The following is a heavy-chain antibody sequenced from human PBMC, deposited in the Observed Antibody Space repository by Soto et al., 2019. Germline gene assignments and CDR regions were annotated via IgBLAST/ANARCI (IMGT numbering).Heavy chain of an antibody. J-gene: IGHJ5*02. Sequence: GGSLRLSCAISGFSVSSNYLSWVRQAPGRGLEWVSVHYSGGSTYYADSVQGRFTISRDKSNNTLYLQMRRVRAEDTAVYFCARHRHPRGTVGATSPLDPWGQGTQVTVSS. CDR2: HYSGGST. V-gene: IGHV3-53*01. CDR3: ARHRHPRGTVGATSPLDP. D-gene: IGHD1-26*01. CDR1: GFSVSSNY.